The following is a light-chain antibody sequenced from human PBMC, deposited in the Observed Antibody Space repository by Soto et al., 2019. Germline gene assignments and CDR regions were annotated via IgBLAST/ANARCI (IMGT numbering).Light chain of an antibody. CDR3: QQYNSYS. Sequence: DIQMTQSPSTLSASVGDRVTITCRASQSVRSWLAWYQQKPGRAPKFLIYDASSLQSGVPSRFSGSGSGTEFTLTISSLQPDDFATYYCQQYNSYSFGQGTKVDIK. J-gene: IGKJ1*01. CDR1: QSVRSW. CDR2: DAS. V-gene: IGKV1-5*01.